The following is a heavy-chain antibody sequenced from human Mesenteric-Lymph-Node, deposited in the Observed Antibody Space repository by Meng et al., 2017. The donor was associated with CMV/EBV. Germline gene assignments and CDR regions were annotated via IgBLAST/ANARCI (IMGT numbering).Heavy chain of an antibody. Sequence: SGATFSSFAISWVRQAPGQGLEWMGGGIPLFDTANYAQKFLGRVTITTDESTSTAYMEVGGLTSEDTAVYYCARGKGDYYGSGQFDYWGQGTLVTVSS. V-gene: IGHV1-69*05. D-gene: IGHD3-10*01. CDR3: ARGKGDYYGSGQFDY. CDR1: GATFSSFA. J-gene: IGHJ4*02. CDR2: GIPLFDTA.